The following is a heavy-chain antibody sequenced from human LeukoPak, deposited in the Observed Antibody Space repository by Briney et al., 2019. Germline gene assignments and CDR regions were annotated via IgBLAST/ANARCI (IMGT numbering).Heavy chain of an antibody. CDR3: ARVYSSGWYYDY. CDR2: IYSGGST. J-gene: IGHJ4*02. Sequence: GGSLRLSCAASGFTVSSNYMSWVRQAPGKGLEWVSVIYSGGSTYYADSVKGRFTISRDKSKNTLYLQMNSLRAEDTAVYYCARVYSSGWYYDYWGQGTLVTVSS. D-gene: IGHD6-19*01. CDR1: GFTVSSNY. V-gene: IGHV3-53*01.